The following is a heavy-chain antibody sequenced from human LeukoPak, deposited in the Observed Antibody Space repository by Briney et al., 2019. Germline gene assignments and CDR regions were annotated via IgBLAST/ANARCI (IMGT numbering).Heavy chain of an antibody. CDR2: ISAYNGNT. J-gene: IGHJ5*02. Sequence: ASVKVSCKASGYTFISYGISWVRQAPGQGLEWMGWISAYNGNTNYAQKLQGRVTMTTDTSTSTAYMELRSLRSDDTAVYYCARDTKRSRARWENLGIDPWGQGTLVTVSS. V-gene: IGHV1-18*01. CDR1: GYTFISYG. D-gene: IGHD3-16*01. CDR3: ARDTKRSRARWENLGIDP.